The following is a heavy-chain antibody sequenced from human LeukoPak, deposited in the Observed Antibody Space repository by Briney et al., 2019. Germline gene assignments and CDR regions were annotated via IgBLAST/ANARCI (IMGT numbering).Heavy chain of an antibody. J-gene: IGHJ4*02. Sequence: GGSLRLSCAASGFTFNNHWMTWVRQAPGKGLEWVANINQYGSEKYYVDSVKGRFAISRDNAKSSLFLQLAGLRAEDTAVYYCARGRDSGRYFDYWGQGTLVTVSS. CDR1: GFTFNNHW. V-gene: IGHV3-7*01. CDR2: INQYGSEK. CDR3: ARGRDSGRYFDY. D-gene: IGHD1-26*01.